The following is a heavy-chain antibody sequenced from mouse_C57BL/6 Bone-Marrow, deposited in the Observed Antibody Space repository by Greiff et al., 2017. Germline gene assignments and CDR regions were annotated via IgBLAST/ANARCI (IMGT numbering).Heavy chain of an antibody. Sequence: QVQLQQSGAELVKPGASVLMSCKASGYTFTSYWITWVKQRPGQGLEWIGDIYPTSGRTNYNEKFKSKAILTVDTSSNTTYMQLSSLTSENSAVFYCARSGREGRYFDYWGRGTTHTVSS. V-gene: IGHV1-55*01. D-gene: IGHD3-1*01. J-gene: IGHJ2*01. CDR3: ARSGREGRYFDY. CDR1: GYTFTSYW. CDR2: IYPTSGRT.